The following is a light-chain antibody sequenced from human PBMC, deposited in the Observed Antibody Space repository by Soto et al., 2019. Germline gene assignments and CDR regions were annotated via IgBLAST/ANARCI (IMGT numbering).Light chain of an antibody. CDR3: QHYGRSAYT. CDR2: GAS. J-gene: IGKJ2*01. V-gene: IGKV3-20*01. CDR1: QSVSSNY. Sequence: EIVLTQSPGTLSLSPGERATLSCRASQSVSSNYLAWYQQKPGQAPRLLIYGASSRATGIPDRFSGRWSGTDFTLTISRLEPEDFAVYYCQHYGRSAYTFGQGTTLEIK.